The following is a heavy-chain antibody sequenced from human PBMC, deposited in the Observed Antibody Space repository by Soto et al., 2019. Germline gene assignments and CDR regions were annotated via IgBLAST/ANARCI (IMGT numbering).Heavy chain of an antibody. J-gene: IGHJ6*02. CDR2: IYYSGST. D-gene: IGHD3-22*01. CDR1: GFTFSSYW. CDR3: ARQGADDSSAYWVYYYGMDF. Sequence: GSLGLSCAASGFTFSSYWMHWVRQAPGKGLEWIGSIYYSGSTYYNPSLKSRVTISVDTSKNQFTLKVSSVTAADTAVYYCARQGADDSSAYWVYYYGMDFWGQGTTVTVSS. V-gene: IGHV4-39*01.